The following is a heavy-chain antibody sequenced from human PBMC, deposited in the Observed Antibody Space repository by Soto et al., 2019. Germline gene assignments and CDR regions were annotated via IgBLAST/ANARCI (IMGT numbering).Heavy chain of an antibody. CDR1: RYNFSSYD. CDR3: ARDFDY. Sequence: QVQLVQSGAEVKKPGASVKVSCKASRYNFSSYDINWVRQAPGHGLEWMGWISTYNGNTDYAQKVQGRVTMTTDTSANTAYMELRNLTSDDTAVYYCARDFDYWGQGTLVTVSS. J-gene: IGHJ4*02. V-gene: IGHV1-18*01. CDR2: ISTYNGNT.